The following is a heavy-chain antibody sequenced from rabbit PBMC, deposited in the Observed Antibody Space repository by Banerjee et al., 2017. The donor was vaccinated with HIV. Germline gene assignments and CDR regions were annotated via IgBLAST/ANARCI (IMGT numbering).Heavy chain of an antibody. CDR2: IYTGSVDAT. D-gene: IGHD4-2*01. J-gene: IGHJ4*01. CDR3: ARGGVYGGDGCGL. CDR1: GFTLNNYY. Sequence: QEQLVESGGGLVQPEGSLTLSCKASGFTLNNYYMCWVRQTPGKGLEWIACIYTGSVDATYYANWAKGRFTISKTSTTVDLKMTTLTAADTATYFCARGGVYGGDGCGLRGQGTLVTVS. V-gene: IGHV1S45*01.